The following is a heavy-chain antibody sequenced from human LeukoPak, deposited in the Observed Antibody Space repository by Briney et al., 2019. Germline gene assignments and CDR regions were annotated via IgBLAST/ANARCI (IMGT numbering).Heavy chain of an antibody. CDR1: GYTFTSYG. Sequence: ASVKVSCKAFGYTFTSYGISWVRQAPGQGLEWMGWISAYNGNTNYAQKLQGRVTMTTDTSTSTAYMELRSLRSDDTAVYYCARVKSIAVAGAFDYWGQGTLVTVSS. V-gene: IGHV1-18*01. J-gene: IGHJ4*02. CDR2: ISAYNGNT. D-gene: IGHD6-19*01. CDR3: ARVKSIAVAGAFDY.